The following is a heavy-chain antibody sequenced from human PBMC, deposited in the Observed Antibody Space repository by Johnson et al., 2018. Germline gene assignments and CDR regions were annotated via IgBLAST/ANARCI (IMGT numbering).Heavy chain of an antibody. D-gene: IGHD5-24*01. CDR3: AKEYGMATITGYFQY. J-gene: IGHJ1*01. CDR1: GFSFSNYG. V-gene: IGHV3-30*18. Sequence: QVQLVQSGGGVVQXGKSXRLXCAASGFSFSNYGMHWVRQAPGKGMEWVAGISYEGSNKYYADSVKGRFTISRDNSKNTLYLQMNSLRAEDTAVYYSAKEYGMATITGYFQYWGQGTLVTVSS. CDR2: ISYEGSNK.